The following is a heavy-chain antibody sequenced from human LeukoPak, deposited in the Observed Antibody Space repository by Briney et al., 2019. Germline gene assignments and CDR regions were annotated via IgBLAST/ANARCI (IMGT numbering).Heavy chain of an antibody. J-gene: IGHJ4*02. CDR2: IYYSGST. CDR3: ASVPTSYYDSTWVDYSDY. D-gene: IGHD3-22*01. V-gene: IGHV4-39*07. Sequence: SETLSLTCTVSGGSISSSSYFWGWIRQPPGKGLEWIGYIYYSGSTYYNPSLKSRVTISVDTSKNEFSLKLNSVTAADTAVYYCASVPTSYYDSTWVDYSDYWGQGTLVTVSS. CDR1: GGSISSSSYF.